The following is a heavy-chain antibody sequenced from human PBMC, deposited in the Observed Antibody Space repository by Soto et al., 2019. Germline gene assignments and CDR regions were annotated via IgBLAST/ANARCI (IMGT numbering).Heavy chain of an antibody. CDR1: GYRFTFYW. Sequence: EVQLVQSGAEVKKPGESLKISCKGSGYRFTFYWIGWVRQMPGKGLEWMGIIHPADSDTRYSPSFQGQVSFSADESINTAYLQWSSLKASDSAIYYCARHTGAGQLVLDYWGQGTLVTVSS. CDR3: ARHTGAGQLVLDY. CDR2: IHPADSDT. D-gene: IGHD6-6*01. V-gene: IGHV5-51*01. J-gene: IGHJ4*02.